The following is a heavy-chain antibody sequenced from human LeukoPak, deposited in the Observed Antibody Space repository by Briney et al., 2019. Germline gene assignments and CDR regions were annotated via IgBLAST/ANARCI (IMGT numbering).Heavy chain of an antibody. CDR3: ARVRYYYYMDV. CDR2: IYYSGST. J-gene: IGHJ6*03. CDR1: NASISSNTYY. Sequence: SETLSLTCTVSNASISSNTYYRAWIRQPPGKGLEWIGYIYYSGSTNYNPSLKSRVTISVDTSKNQFSLKLSSVTAADTAVYYCARVRYYYYMDVWGKGTTVTISS. V-gene: IGHV4-61*05.